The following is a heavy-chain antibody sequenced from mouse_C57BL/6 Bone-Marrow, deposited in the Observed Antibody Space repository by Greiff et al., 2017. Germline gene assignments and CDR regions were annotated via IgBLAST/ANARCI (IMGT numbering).Heavy chain of an antibody. CDR2: IWSGGST. V-gene: IGHV2-2*01. J-gene: IGHJ2*01. Sequence: VQLQESGPGLVQPSQSLSITCTVSGFSLTSYGVHWVRQSPGKGLEWLGVIWSGGSTDYNAAFISRLSISKDNSKSQVFFKINSLQADDTAIYYCARGTVVGPYYFDYWGQGTTLTVSS. CDR3: ARGTVVGPYYFDY. D-gene: IGHD1-1*01. CDR1: GFSLTSYG.